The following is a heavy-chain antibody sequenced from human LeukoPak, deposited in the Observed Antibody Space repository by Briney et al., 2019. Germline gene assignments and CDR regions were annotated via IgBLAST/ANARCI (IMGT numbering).Heavy chain of an antibody. CDR1: GFTFSDYY. V-gene: IGHV3-11*01. CDR2: ISSSGSTI. J-gene: IGHJ4*02. CDR3: ARDKAQYYYDSSGFDY. D-gene: IGHD3-22*01. Sequence: GGSLRLSCAASGFTFSDYYMSWIRQAPGKGLEWVSYISSSGSTIYYADSVKGRFTISRDNAKNSLYLQMNSLRAEDTAVYYCARDKAQYYYDSSGFDYWGQGTLVTVSS.